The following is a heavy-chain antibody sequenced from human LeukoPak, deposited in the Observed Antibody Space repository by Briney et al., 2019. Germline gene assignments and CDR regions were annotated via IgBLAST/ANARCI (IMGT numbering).Heavy chain of an antibody. Sequence: SETLSLTCTVSGGSISSYYWSWIRQPPGKGLEWIGYIYYSGSTNYNPSLKSRVTISEDTSKNQFSLKLSSVTAADTAVYYCARAVTRSVLRYFDWLPDYYMDVWGKGTTVTVSS. CDR1: GGSISSYY. CDR2: IYYSGST. V-gene: IGHV4-59*01. J-gene: IGHJ6*03. D-gene: IGHD3-9*01. CDR3: ARAVTRSVLRYFDWLPDYYMDV.